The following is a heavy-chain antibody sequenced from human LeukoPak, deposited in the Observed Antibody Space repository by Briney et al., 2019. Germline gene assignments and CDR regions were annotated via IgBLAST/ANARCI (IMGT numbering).Heavy chain of an antibody. CDR3: AKAYYVDDATATGDFYY. Sequence: GGSLRLSCAASGFTFSSYGMHWVRQAPGKGLEWVAFIRYNGSNKYYADSVKGRFTISRDNSKNTLYLQMNSLRTDDTAVYYCAKAYYVDDATATGDFYYLGEGTMVTVSS. J-gene: IGHJ4*02. D-gene: IGHD4-17*01. CDR1: GFTFSSYG. CDR2: IRYNGSNK. V-gene: IGHV3-30*02.